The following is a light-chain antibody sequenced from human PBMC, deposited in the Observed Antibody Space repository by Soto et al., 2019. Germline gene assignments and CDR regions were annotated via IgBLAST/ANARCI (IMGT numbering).Light chain of an antibody. J-gene: IGKJ2*01. V-gene: IGKV3-11*01. Sequence: EIVLTQSPATLSLSPGERATLSCRASQSVSIYLAWYQQKPGQAPRLLIYDASNRATGIPARFSGSGAGTDCTLTISSLEPEDFAVYYCQQHNNGPLRSYTFRQGPKLQIK. CDR3: QQHNNGPLRSYT. CDR1: QSVSIY. CDR2: DAS.